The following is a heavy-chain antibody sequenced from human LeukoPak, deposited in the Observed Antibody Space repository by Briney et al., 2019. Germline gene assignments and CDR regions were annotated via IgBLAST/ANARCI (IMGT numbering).Heavy chain of an antibody. CDR3: ARDIFTGSQSRFQH. CDR1: GLPFSCYA. CDR2: ISGCGGST. Sequence: GGSLRLSCGASGLPFSCYAMRWVRQAPGKGLEWVSAISGCGGSTYYAASVKGRFTISRDTAKNSLYLQMSSLRAEDTAVYYCARDIFTGSQSRFQHWGQGTLVTVSS. V-gene: IGHV3-23*01. D-gene: IGHD3-9*01. J-gene: IGHJ1*01.